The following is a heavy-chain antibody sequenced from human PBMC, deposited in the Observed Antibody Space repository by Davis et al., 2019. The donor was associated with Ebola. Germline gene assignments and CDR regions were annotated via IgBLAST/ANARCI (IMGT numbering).Heavy chain of an antibody. V-gene: IGHV1-46*01. Sequence: AASVKVSCKASGYTFTSYYMHWVRQAPGQGLEWMGIINPSGGSTSYAQNFQGRVTLTRDTSTSTAYMELSSLRPEDTAVYYCAREEWEVRRVDFDDWGQGTLVTVSS. J-gene: IGHJ4*02. CDR2: INPSGGST. CDR1: GYTFTSYY. D-gene: IGHD1-26*01. CDR3: AREEWEVRRVDFDD.